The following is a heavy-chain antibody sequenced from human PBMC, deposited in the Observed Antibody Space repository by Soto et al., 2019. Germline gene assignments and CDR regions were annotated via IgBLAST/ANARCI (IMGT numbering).Heavy chain of an antibody. CDR1: GYSFTRYG. CDR3: AMVEDYVTPSQQDV. D-gene: IGHD3-16*01. V-gene: IGHV1-18*01. J-gene: IGHJ6*02. CDR2: INAYNGNT. Sequence: QVQLVQSGAEVKNPGASVKVSCKASGYSFTRYGIGWARQAPGQGLEWMGWINAYNGNTNYAQNHQGRLTLTTNTSTTTAYVELRSLRSNDTAIYFCAMVEDYVTPSQQDVWGQGTTVTVSS.